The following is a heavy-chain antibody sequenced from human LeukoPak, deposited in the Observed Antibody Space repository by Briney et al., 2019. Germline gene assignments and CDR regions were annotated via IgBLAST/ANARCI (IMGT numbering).Heavy chain of an antibody. CDR1: GFTFSSYA. D-gene: IGHD3-22*01. CDR2: ISGSGGST. J-gene: IGHJ4*02. V-gene: IGHV3-23*01. Sequence: GGSLRLSCAASGFTFSSYAMSWVRQAPGKGLEWVSAISGSGGSTYYADSVKGRITISRDNSKNTLYLQMNSLRAEDTAVYYCAKAAAYDSSGYILGGYWGQGTLVTVSS. CDR3: AKAAAYDSSGYILGGY.